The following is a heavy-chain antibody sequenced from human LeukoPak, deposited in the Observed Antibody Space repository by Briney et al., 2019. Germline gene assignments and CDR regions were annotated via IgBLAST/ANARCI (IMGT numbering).Heavy chain of an antibody. CDR1: GYTFTGYY. V-gene: IGHV1-2*06. D-gene: IGHD1-26*01. CDR2: INPNSGGT. Sequence: ASVKVSCKASGYTFTGYYMHWVRQAPGQGLEWMGRINPNSGGTNYAQKFQGRVTMTRDTSISTAYMELRSLRSDDTAVYYCARGYSGSYFSYWGQGTLVTVSS. CDR3: ARGYSGSYFSY. J-gene: IGHJ4*02.